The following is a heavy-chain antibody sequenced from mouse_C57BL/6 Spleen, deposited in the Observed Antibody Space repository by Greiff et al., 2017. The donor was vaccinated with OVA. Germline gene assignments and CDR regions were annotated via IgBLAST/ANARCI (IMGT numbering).Heavy chain of an antibody. V-gene: IGHV1-59*01. CDR2: IDPSDSYT. CDR1: GYTFTSYW. CDR3: ASSYYSKGGWYFDV. J-gene: IGHJ1*03. D-gene: IGHD2-5*01. Sequence: VQLQQPGAELVRPGTSVKLSCKASGYTFTSYWMHWVKQRPGQGLEWIGVIDPSDSYTNYNQKFKGKATLTVDTSSSTAYMQLSSLTSEDSAVYFCASSYYSKGGWYFDVWGTGTTVTVSS.